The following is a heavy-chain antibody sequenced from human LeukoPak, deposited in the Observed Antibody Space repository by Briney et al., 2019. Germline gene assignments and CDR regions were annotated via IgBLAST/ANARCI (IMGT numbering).Heavy chain of an antibody. V-gene: IGHV4-59*08. CDR1: GGSISSYY. CDR3: ARHRLAIRYYDFWSGPFDY. D-gene: IGHD3-3*01. Sequence: SETLSLTCTVSGGSISSYYWSWIRQPPGKGLEWIGYIYYSGSTNYNPSLESRVTISVDTSKNQFSLELSSVTAADTAVYYCARHRLAIRYYDFWSGPFDYWGQGTLVTVSS. CDR2: IYYSGST. J-gene: IGHJ4*02.